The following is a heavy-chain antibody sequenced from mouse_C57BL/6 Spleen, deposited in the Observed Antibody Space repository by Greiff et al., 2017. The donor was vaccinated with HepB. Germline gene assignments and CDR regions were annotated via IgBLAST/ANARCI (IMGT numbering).Heavy chain of an antibody. CDR3: ARIATVVAYYAMDY. CDR2: ISSGSSTI. V-gene: IGHV5-17*01. J-gene: IGHJ4*01. CDR1: GFTFSDYG. Sequence: EVKVVESGGGLVKPGGSLKLSCAASGFTFSDYGMHWVRQAPEKGLEWVAYISSGSSTIYYADTVKGRFTISRDNAKNTLFLQMTSLRSEDTAMYYCARIATVVAYYAMDYWGQGTSVTVSS. D-gene: IGHD1-1*01.